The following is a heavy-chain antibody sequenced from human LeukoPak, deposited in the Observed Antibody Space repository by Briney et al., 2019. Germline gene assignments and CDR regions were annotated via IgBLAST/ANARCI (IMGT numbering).Heavy chain of an antibody. J-gene: IGHJ4*02. CDR2: ISYDGSNK. CDR3: ARDPLTSGSYDY. CDR1: GFTFSTYP. V-gene: IGHV3-30*04. Sequence: SGGSLRLSCAASGFTFSTYPMHWVRQAPGKGLEWVPVISYDGSNKYHTDSVKGRFTISRDNSKNTLYLQMNSLRAEDTAVYYCARDPLTSGSYDYWGQGTLVTVSS. D-gene: IGHD1-26*01.